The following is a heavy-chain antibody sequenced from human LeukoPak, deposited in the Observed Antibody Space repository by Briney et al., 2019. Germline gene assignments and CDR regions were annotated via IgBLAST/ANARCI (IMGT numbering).Heavy chain of an antibody. Sequence: GGSLRLSCAASGFTFSNFGMNWVRQAPGKGLEWVSTITSGVGITYYADSVKGRFTISRDNSRNTLYLQMNSLRAEDTAVYYCAKGDYYDLDYWGQGTLVTVSS. CDR1: GFTFSNFG. D-gene: IGHD3-22*01. J-gene: IGHJ4*02. V-gene: IGHV3-23*01. CDR2: ITSGVGIT. CDR3: AKGDYYDLDY.